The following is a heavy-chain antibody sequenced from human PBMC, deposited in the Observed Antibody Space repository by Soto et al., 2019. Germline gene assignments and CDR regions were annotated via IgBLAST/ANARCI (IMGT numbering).Heavy chain of an antibody. CDR3: ARGGHVVVVTAALDY. J-gene: IGHJ4*02. V-gene: IGHV1-46*01. CDR1: GDTFTDYY. D-gene: IGHD2-21*02. Sequence: QVQLMQSGAEVKKPGASVKVSCKASGDTFTDYYIHWVRQAPGQGLEWMGTVNPSGGHTTYAQHLLGRVTMTRDPSTSTLYMELTSLTSEDTGIYFWARGGHVVVVTAALDYWGQGTLVTVSS. CDR2: VNPSGGHT.